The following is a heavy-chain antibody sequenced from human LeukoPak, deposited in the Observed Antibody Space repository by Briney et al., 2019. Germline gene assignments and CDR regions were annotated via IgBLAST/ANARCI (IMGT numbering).Heavy chain of an antibody. CDR1: GFTFSSYA. V-gene: IGHV3-30*04. Sequence: GGSLRLSCAASGFTFSSYAMHWVRQAPGKGLEWVAVISYDGSNKYYADSVKGRFTISRDNSKHTLYLQMNSLRAEDTAVYYCARDFGVRGVIIYGGNWFDPWGQGTLVTVSS. D-gene: IGHD3-10*01. J-gene: IGHJ5*02. CDR3: ARDFGVRGVIIYGGNWFDP. CDR2: ISYDGSNK.